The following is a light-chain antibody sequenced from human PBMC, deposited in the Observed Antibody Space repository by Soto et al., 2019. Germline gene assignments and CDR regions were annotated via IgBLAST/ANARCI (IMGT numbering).Light chain of an antibody. CDR2: DVS. V-gene: IGLV2-14*03. CDR3: SSYAGTSIPYVV. Sequence: QSALTQPASVSGSPGQSITISCAGTSSDVGAYKYVSWYQQHADKAPKLLIYDVSSRSSGISDRFSGSKSGNTASLTIIGLQADDEAHYYCSSYAGTSIPYVVFGGGTKLTVL. CDR1: SSDVGAYKY. J-gene: IGLJ2*01.